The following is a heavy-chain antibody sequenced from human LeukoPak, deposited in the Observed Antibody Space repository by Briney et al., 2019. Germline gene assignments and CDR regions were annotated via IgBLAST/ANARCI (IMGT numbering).Heavy chain of an antibody. CDR1: GGSISSYY. CDR3: ARGDYYAGGGRNWFDP. CDR2: IYYSGST. V-gene: IGHV4-59*12. Sequence: SETLSLTCTVSGGSISSYYWSWIRRPPGKGLERMGYIYYSGSTNYNPSLKSRVTLSVDASKNHFSLGLTSVTAADTAVYYCARGDYYAGGGRNWFDPWGHGTLVTVSS. D-gene: IGHD3-16*01. J-gene: IGHJ5*02.